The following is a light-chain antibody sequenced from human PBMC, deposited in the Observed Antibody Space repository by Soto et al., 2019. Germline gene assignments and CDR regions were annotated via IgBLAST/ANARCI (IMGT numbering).Light chain of an antibody. CDR1: QSLGRW. J-gene: IGKJ1*01. V-gene: IGKV1-5*01. Sequence: DIQMTQSPATLSASVADRVTITCRASQSLGRWLAWYQQKPGKAPKLLVYDASTLESGVPSRFSGSGSGTEFALSIAGLQPDAFETCYCQQYHNYSRTFGQGTRVEIK. CDR3: QQYHNYSRT. CDR2: DAS.